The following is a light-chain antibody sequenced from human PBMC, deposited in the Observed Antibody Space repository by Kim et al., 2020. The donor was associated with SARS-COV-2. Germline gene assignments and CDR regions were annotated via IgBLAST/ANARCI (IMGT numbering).Light chain of an antibody. CDR2: QES. CDR1: KLGDKY. V-gene: IGLV3-1*01. CDR3: QAWDSSTVV. Sequence: SYELTQPPSVSVSPGQTASITCSGDKLGDKYACWYQQKPGQSPVLVIYQESKRPSGIPERFSGSNPGNTATLTISGTQAMDEADYYCQAWDSSTVVFGGGTQLTVL. J-gene: IGLJ2*01.